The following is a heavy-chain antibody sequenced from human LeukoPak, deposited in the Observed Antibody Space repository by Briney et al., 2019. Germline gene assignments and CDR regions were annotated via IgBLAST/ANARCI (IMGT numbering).Heavy chain of an antibody. CDR3: ARRYYYGSGSYYNDPFYYFDY. J-gene: IGHJ4*02. D-gene: IGHD3-10*01. Sequence: PGGSLRLSCAASGFTFSSYAMSWVRQAPGKGLEWVSAISGSGGSTYYADSVKGRFTISRDNSKNTLYLQMNSLRAEDTAVYYCARRYYYGSGSYYNDPFYYFDYWGQGTLVTVSS. V-gene: IGHV3-23*01. CDR2: ISGSGGST. CDR1: GFTFSSYA.